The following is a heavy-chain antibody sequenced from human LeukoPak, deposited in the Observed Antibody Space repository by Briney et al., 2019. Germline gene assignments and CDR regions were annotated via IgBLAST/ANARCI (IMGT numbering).Heavy chain of an antibody. CDR3: ARVRRIVVERRAAGSAFDI. CDR1: GGSISSYY. CDR2: IYTSGST. D-gene: IGHD3-22*01. Sequence: SETLSLTCTVSGGSISSYYWSWIRQPAGKGLEWIGRIYTSGSTNYNPSLKSRVTMSVDTSKNQFSLTLSSVTAADTAVYYCARVRRIVVERRAAGSAFDIWGQGTMVTVSS. V-gene: IGHV4-4*07. J-gene: IGHJ3*02.